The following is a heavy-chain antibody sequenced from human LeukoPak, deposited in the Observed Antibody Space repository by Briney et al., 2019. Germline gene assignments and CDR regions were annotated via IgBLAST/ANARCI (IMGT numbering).Heavy chain of an antibody. CDR2: IYYSGGT. CDR3: ARRRNYYGSGSLEFDY. V-gene: IGHV4-59*01. D-gene: IGHD3-10*01. CDR1: GGSISSYY. J-gene: IGHJ4*02. Sequence: SETLSLTCTVSGGSISSYYWSWIRQPPGKGLEWIGYIYYSGGTNYNPSLKSRVTISVDTSKNQFSLKLSSVTAADTAVYYCARRRNYYGSGSLEFDYWGQGTLVTVPS.